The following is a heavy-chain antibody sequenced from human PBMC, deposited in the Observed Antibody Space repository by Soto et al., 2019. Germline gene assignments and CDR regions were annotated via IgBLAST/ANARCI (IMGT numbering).Heavy chain of an antibody. D-gene: IGHD3-10*01. Sequence: PGGSLRLSCAASGFTFNSNAMSWVRQAPGKGLEWVSTISGSSPNTYYTDSVKGRFTISRDNSKNTLYLQMDNLSPEDTAVYYCAKGVHFYNYWGQGILVTVSS. CDR2: ISGSSPNT. CDR3: AKGVHFYNY. CDR1: GFTFNSNA. J-gene: IGHJ4*02. V-gene: IGHV3-23*01.